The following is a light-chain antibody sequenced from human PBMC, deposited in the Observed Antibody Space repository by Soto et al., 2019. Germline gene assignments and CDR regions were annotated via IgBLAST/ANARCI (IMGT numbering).Light chain of an antibody. J-gene: IGLJ1*01. CDR3: QSYDNSLNGNYV. CDR2: GSK. CDR1: SSNIGAGFD. V-gene: IGLV1-40*01. Sequence: QAVVTQPPSVSGAPGQRVSISCTGTSSNIGAGFDVHWYQQVPGTDPKLLIYGSKNRPSGVPDRFSGSKSATSASLVITGLQAEDEADYYCQSYDNSLNGNYVFGTGTKVTVL.